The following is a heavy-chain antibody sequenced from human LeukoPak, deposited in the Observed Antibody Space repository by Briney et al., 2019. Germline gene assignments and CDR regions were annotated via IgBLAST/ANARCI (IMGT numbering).Heavy chain of an antibody. J-gene: IGHJ4*02. CDR2: INPNSGDT. Sequence: ASVKVSCKASGYTFTDVYLHWVRQAPGQGLEWMGWINPNSGDTNYAQKFQARVTMTRDTSINTAYKQLYVLKSDDTAVYFCSRENPGVPFDYWGQGTLVTVSS. V-gene: IGHV1-2*02. CDR3: SRENPGVPFDY. D-gene: IGHD3-3*01. CDR1: GYTFTDVY.